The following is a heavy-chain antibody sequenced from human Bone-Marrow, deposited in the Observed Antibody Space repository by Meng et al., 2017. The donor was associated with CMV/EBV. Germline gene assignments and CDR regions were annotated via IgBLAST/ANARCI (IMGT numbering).Heavy chain of an antibody. CDR1: GDSVSSNSAA. Sequence: SHTLSLTSAIYGDSVSSNSAAWNWIRQSPSRGLEWLGSTYYRSKWYTDYAVSVKGRITINPDTSKNQFSLQLNSVTPADTAVYYCARSPLGGWWFDPWGQGTLVTVSS. J-gene: IGHJ5*02. V-gene: IGHV6-1*01. D-gene: IGHD2-15*01. CDR3: ARSPLGGWWFDP. CDR2: TYYRSKWYT.